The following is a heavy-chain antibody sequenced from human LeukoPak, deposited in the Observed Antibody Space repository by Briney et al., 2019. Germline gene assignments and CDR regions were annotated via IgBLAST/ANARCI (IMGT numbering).Heavy chain of an antibody. CDR1: GYTFTSYY. CDR2: INPSGGST. V-gene: IGHV1-46*01. CDR3: ARDRYSSGWYGVDYYYMDV. Sequence: ASVKVSCKASGYTFTSYYMHWVRQAPGRGLEWMGIINPSGGSTSYAQKFQGRVTMTRDMSTSTVYMVLSSLRSEDTAVYYCARDRYSSGWYGVDYYYMDVWGKGTTVTVSS. J-gene: IGHJ6*03. D-gene: IGHD6-19*01.